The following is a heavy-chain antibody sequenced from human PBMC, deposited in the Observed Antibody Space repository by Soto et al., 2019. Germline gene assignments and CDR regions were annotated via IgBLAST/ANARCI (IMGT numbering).Heavy chain of an antibody. CDR3: ARLAGYWGSWYGGYFDY. J-gene: IGHJ4*02. V-gene: IGHV3-30-3*01. CDR2: ISYDGNKK. CDR1: GFTLSSYA. Sequence: QVQLVESGGGVVQPGRSLRLSCAASGFTLSSYAMHWVRQAPGKGLEWVAVISYDGNKKYYADFVKGRFTISRDNSKNTLYLQMNSLRADDTAMYYCARLAGYWGSWYGGYFDYWGQGTLVTVSS. D-gene: IGHD6-13*01.